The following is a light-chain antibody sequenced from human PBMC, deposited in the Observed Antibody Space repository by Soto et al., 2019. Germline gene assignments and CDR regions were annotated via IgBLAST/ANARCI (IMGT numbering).Light chain of an antibody. CDR2: EVS. Sequence: QSVLTQPASVSGSPGQSITISCTGTSSDVGGYNYVSWYQQHPGKAPKLMIYEVSNRPSGVSNRFSGSKSGNTASLTISGLQAEDEADYYCSSYTSSITDVLGTGKKVTV. J-gene: IGLJ1*01. CDR1: SSDVGGYNY. CDR3: SSYTSSITDV. V-gene: IGLV2-14*01.